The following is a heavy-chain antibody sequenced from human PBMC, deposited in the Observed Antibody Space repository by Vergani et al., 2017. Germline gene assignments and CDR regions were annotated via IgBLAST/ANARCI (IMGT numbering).Heavy chain of an antibody. Sequence: QVQLVQSGAEVKKPGSSVKVSCKASGGTFSSYAISWVRQAPGQGLEWMGWMNPNSGNTGYAQKFQGRVTMTRNTSISTAYMELSSLRSEDTAVYYCARGVDTAMGGTPHWGQGTLVTVSS. V-gene: IGHV1-8*02. CDR3: ARGVDTAMGGTPH. CDR2: MNPNSGNT. D-gene: IGHD5-18*01. CDR1: GGTFSSYA. J-gene: IGHJ4*02.